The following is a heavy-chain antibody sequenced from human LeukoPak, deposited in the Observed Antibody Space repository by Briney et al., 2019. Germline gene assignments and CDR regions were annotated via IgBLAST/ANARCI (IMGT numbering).Heavy chain of an antibody. J-gene: IGHJ5*02. CDR1: GGSISSSSYY. CDR2: IYYSGST. V-gene: IGHV4-39*01. Sequence: SETLSLTCTVSGGSISSSSYYWGWIRQPPGKGLEWIGSIYYSGSTYYNPSLKSRVTISVDTSKNQFSLKLGSVTAADTAVYYCASRYYYDSSGYYIDPWFDPWGQGTLVTVSS. CDR3: ASRYYYDSSGYYIDPWFDP. D-gene: IGHD3-22*01.